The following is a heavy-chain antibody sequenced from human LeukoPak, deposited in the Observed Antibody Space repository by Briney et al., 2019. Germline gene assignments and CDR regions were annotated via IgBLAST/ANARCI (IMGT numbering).Heavy chain of an antibody. V-gene: IGHV3-74*01. Sequence: GGSLRLSCTASGFTFSNYWMHWVRQAPGKGLVWVSRISGDGMNTAYADSVKDQFTISRDNAKNTLYLQMNSLRVEDTAVYYCARTSYYFDSWGQGTLVTVSS. CDR3: ARTSYYFDS. J-gene: IGHJ4*02. D-gene: IGHD3-16*01. CDR1: GFTFSNYW. CDR2: ISGDGMNT.